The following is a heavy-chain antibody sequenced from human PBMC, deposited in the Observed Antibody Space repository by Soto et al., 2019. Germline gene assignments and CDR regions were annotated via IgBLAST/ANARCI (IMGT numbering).Heavy chain of an antibody. D-gene: IGHD5-12*01. CDR3: ARRGYSGYNYYYYYGMDV. CDR2: IIPIFGTA. J-gene: IGHJ6*02. Sequence: SVKVSCKASGYTFTSYYMHWVRQAPGQGLEWMGRIIPIFGTANYAQKFQGRVTITADESTSTAYMELSSLRSEDTAVYYCARRGYSGYNYYYYYGMDVWGQGTTVTVSS. CDR1: GYTFTSYY. V-gene: IGHV1-69*13.